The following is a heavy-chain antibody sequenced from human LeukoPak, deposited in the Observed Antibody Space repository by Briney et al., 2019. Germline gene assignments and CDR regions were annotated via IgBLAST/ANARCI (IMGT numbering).Heavy chain of an antibody. V-gene: IGHV3-23*01. Sequence: AGSLRLSCAASGFTSSSYAMSWVRQAPGKGLEWVSAISGSGGSTYYADSVKGRFTISRDNSKHTLYPQMNRLRAEDTAVYYCAKDLKRRSYAFDIWGQGTMVTVSS. CDR3: AKDLKRRSYAFDI. CDR2: ISGSGGST. CDR1: GFTSSSYA. J-gene: IGHJ3*02.